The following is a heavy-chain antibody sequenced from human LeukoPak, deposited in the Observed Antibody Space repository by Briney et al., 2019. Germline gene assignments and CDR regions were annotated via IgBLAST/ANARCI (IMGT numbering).Heavy chain of an antibody. V-gene: IGHV3-9*01. CDR2: ISWNSGSI. J-gene: IGHJ4*02. Sequence: GRFLRLSCAGSGFIFNNYAMHWVRQPPGKGLEWVSGISWNSGSIDYADSVKGRFTISRDNAKNSLYLQMNSLRVEDTAFYYCAKDNRRHYTSGPNPDSLHWGQGALVTVSS. CDR1: GFIFNNYA. D-gene: IGHD6-19*01. CDR3: AKDNRRHYTSGPNPDSLH.